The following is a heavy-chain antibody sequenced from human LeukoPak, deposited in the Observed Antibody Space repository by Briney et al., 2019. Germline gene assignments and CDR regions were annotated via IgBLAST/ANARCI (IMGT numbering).Heavy chain of an antibody. J-gene: IGHJ4*02. D-gene: IGHD5-18*01. CDR1: GYSFTSYW. CDR3: ARQVGNRYSYGYDGFDY. CDR2: IYPGDSDT. Sequence: GESLKISCKGSGYSFTSYWIVWVRQMPGKGLEWMGIIYPGDSDTRYSPSFQGQVTISADKSISTAYLQWSSLKGSDTAMYYCARQVGNRYSYGYDGFDYWGQGTLVTVSS. V-gene: IGHV5-51*01.